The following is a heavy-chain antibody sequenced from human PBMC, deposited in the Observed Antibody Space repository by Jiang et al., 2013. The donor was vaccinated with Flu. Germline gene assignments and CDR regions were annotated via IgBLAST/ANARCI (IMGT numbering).Heavy chain of an antibody. Sequence: GPGLVKPSETLSLTCTVSGGSISGYYWSWIRQPPGKGLEWIGYIYYSGSTNYNPSLKSRVTISVDTSKNQFSLKLSSVTAADTAVYYCASRSVLWGYFDYWGQGTLVTVSS. J-gene: IGHJ4*02. D-gene: IGHD3-10*01. CDR3: ASRSVLWGYFDY. V-gene: IGHV4-59*08. CDR2: IYYSGST. CDR1: GGSISGYY.